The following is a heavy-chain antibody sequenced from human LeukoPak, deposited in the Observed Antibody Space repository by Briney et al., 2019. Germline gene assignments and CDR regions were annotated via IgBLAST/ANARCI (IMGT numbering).Heavy chain of an antibody. D-gene: IGHD2-2*02. CDR3: AKDLDCSSTSCDRDY. V-gene: IGHV3-23*01. J-gene: IGHJ4*02. CDR1: GFTFSSYA. CDR2: ISGSGGST. Sequence: GSLGLSCAASGFTFSSYAMSWVRQAPGKGLEWVSAISGSGGSTYYADSVKGRFTISRDNSKNTLYLQMNSLRAEDTAVYYCAKDLDCSSTSCDRDYWGQGTLVTVSS.